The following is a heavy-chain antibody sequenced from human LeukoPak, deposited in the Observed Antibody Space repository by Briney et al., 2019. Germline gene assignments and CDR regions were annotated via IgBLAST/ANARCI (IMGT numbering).Heavy chain of an antibody. J-gene: IGHJ4*02. CDR2: IYYSGTT. D-gene: IGHD4-17*01. Sequence: PSETLSLTCIVSGGSISSYYWSWIRQPPGKGLEWIGCIYYSGTTNYNPSLKSRVTISVDTSKNQFSLKLSSVTAADTAVYYCAREILGYGEDVDYWGQGTLVTVSS. CDR1: GGSISSYY. V-gene: IGHV4-59*12. CDR3: AREILGYGEDVDY.